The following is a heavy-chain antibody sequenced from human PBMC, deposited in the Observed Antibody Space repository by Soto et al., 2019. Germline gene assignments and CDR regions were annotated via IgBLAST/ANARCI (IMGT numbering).Heavy chain of an antibody. J-gene: IGHJ3*02. D-gene: IGHD6-19*01. Sequence: GGSLRLSCAASGFTFSSYGMHWVRQAPGKGLEWVAVIWYDGSNKYYADSVKGRFTISRDNSKNTLYLQMYSLRAEDTAVYYCARGKGRIAVAATRAFDIWGEGTMVTVS. CDR3: ARGKGRIAVAATRAFDI. CDR2: IWYDGSNK. V-gene: IGHV3-33*01. CDR1: GFTFSSYG.